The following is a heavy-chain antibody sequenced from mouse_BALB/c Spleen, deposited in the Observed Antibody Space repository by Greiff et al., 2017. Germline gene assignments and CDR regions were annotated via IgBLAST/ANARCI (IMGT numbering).Heavy chain of an antibody. CDR2: IYPGNSDT. CDR3: TRGGYYGSRGDWYFDV. CDR1: GYTFTSYW. D-gene: IGHD1-1*01. V-gene: IGHV1-5*01. J-gene: IGHJ1*01. Sequence: VQLQQSGTVLARPGASVKMSCKASGYTFTSYWMHWVKQRPGQGLEWIGAIYPGNSDTSYNQKFKGKAKLTAVTSTSTAYMELSSLTNEDSAVYYCTRGGYYGSRGDWYFDVWGAGTTVTVSS.